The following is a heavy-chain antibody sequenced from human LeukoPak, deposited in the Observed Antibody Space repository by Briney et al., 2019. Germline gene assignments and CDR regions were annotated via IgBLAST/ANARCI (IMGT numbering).Heavy chain of an antibody. CDR3: ARDQDGDDSSGYYGEPYYFDY. V-gene: IGHV1-69*04. Sequence: SVKVSCKASGGTFTSYAISWVRHAPGQGHELMGRIIPIFGIANYAQKFQGRVTITADKSTSIAYMELSSLRSEDTAVYYCARDQDGDDSSGYYGEPYYFDYWGQGTLVTVSS. D-gene: IGHD3-22*01. CDR2: IIPIFGIA. CDR1: GGTFTSYA. J-gene: IGHJ4*02.